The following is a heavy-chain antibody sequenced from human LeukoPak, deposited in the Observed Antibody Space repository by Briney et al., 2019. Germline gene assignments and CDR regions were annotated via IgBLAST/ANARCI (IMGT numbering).Heavy chain of an antibody. J-gene: IGHJ4*02. CDR3: ARDTAAAGPQIDY. CDR1: GFTFSSYG. D-gene: IGHD6-13*01. CDR2: IWYDGSNK. V-gene: IGHV3-33*01. Sequence: GRSLRLSCAASGFTFSSYGMHWIRQAPGKGLEWVAVIWYDGSNKYYADSVKGRFTISRDNSKNTLYLQMNSLRAEDTAVYYCARDTAAAGPQIDYWGQGTLVTVSS.